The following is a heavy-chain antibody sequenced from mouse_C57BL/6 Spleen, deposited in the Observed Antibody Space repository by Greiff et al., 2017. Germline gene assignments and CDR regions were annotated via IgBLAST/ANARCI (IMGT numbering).Heavy chain of an antibody. CDR3: ARHLITTVVDWYFDV. D-gene: IGHD1-1*01. CDR1: GYTFTDYN. J-gene: IGHJ1*03. V-gene: IGHV1-18*01. CDR2: INPNNGGT. Sequence: EVQLQQSGPELVKPGASVKIPCKASGYTFTDYNMDWVKQSHGKSLEWIGDINPNNGGTIYNQKFKGKATLTVDKSSSTAYMELRSLTSEDTAVYYCARHLITTVVDWYFDVWGTGTTVTVSS.